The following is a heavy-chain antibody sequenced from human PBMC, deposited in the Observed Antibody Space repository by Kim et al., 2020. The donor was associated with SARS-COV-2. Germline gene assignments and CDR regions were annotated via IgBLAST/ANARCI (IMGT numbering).Heavy chain of an antibody. CDR2: IYHSGST. CDR1: GYSISSGYY. J-gene: IGHJ5*02. V-gene: IGHV4-38-2*02. CDR3: AGGPRVGHNWFDP. Sequence: SETLSLTCTVSGYSISSGYYWGWIRQPPGKGLEWIGSIYHSGSTYYNPSLKSRVTISVDTSKNQFSLKLSSVTAADTAVYYCAGGPRVGHNWFDPWGQGTLVTVSS.